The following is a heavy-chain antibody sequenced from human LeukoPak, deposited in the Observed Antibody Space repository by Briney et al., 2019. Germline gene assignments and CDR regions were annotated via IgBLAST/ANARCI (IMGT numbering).Heavy chain of an antibody. J-gene: IGHJ4*02. V-gene: IGHV1-18*01. D-gene: IGHD5-12*01. Sequence: ASVKVSCKASGYTFTSYGISWVRQAPGQGLEWMGWISAYNGNTNYAQKLQGRVTMTTDTSTSTAYMELRSLGSDDTAVYYCARGRGYDPGVPHFDYWGQGTLVTVSS. CDR2: ISAYNGNT. CDR3: ARGRGYDPGVPHFDY. CDR1: GYTFTSYG.